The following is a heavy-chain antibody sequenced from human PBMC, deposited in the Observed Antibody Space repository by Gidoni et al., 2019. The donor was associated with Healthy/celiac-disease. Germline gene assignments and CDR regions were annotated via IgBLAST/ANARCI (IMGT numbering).Heavy chain of an antibody. J-gene: IGHJ4*02. CDR1: GYTFTSYG. CDR3: AREPGRITIFGVVITNYFDY. CDR2: ISAYNGNT. Sequence: QVQLVQSGAEVKKPGASVKVSCKASGYTFTSYGISWVRQAPGQGLEWMGWISAYNGNTNYAQKLQGRVTMTTDTSMSTAYMELRSLRSDDTAVYYCAREPGRITIFGVVITNYFDYWGQGTLVTVSS. D-gene: IGHD3-3*01. V-gene: IGHV1-18*01.